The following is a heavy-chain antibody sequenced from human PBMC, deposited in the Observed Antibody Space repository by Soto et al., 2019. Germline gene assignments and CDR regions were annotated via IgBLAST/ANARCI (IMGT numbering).Heavy chain of an antibody. V-gene: IGHV4-59*01. D-gene: IGHD3-3*01. J-gene: IGHJ4*02. CDR1: GGSISSYY. CDR2: IYYSGST. Sequence: TSETLSLTCTVSGGSISSYYWSWIRQPPGKGLEWIGYIYYSGSTNYSPSLKSRVTISVDTSKNQFSLKLSSVTAADTAVYYCARGGTIFGVVDYWGQGTLVTVSS. CDR3: ARGGTIFGVVDY.